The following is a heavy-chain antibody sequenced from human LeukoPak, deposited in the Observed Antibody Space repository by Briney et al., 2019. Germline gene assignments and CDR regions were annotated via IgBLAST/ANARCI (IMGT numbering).Heavy chain of an antibody. D-gene: IGHD2-2*01. J-gene: IGHJ4*02. CDR3: AKVSGPIVVVPAARYPDY. V-gene: IGHV3-23*01. CDR1: GFTFSSYA. CDR2: ISGSGGST. Sequence: PGGSLRLSCAASGFTFSSYAMSWVRQAPGKGLEWVSAISGSGGSTYYADSVKGRFTIPRDNSKNTLYLQMNSLRAEDTAVYYCAKVSGPIVVVPAARYPDYWGQGTLVTVSS.